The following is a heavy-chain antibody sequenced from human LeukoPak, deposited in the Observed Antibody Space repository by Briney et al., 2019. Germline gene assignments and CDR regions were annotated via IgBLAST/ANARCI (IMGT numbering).Heavy chain of an antibody. J-gene: IGHJ4*02. D-gene: IGHD6-19*01. Sequence: GGSLRLSCAASGFTFSSYSMNWVRQAPGKGLEWVSYISSSSSTIYYADSVKGRFTISRDNAKNSLYLQMNSLRAEDTAVYYCARGRIGSGGDYWGQGTLVTISS. CDR2: ISSSSSTI. CDR1: GFTFSSYS. CDR3: ARGRIGSGGDY. V-gene: IGHV3-48*01.